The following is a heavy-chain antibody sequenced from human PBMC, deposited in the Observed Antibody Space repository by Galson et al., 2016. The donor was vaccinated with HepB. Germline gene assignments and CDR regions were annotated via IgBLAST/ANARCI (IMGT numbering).Heavy chain of an antibody. CDR3: ATRRFRTPY. Sequence: SVKVSCKVSGSTLTXSXMHXXXQVXXXGLXXMGXXXNDXXXVQPKEFMGRATMTEDTSTNTAYLELXSLTSEDTAVDYCATRRFRTPYWGQGTLVTVSS. V-gene: IGHV1-24*01. D-gene: IGHD2-15*01. CDR1: GSTLTXSX. CDR2: XXXNDXXX. J-gene: IGHJ4*02.